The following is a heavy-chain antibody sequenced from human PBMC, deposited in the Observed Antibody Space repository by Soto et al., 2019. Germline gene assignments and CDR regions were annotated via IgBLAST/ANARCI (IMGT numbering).Heavy chain of an antibody. D-gene: IGHD2-21*01. CDR3: AKVLGQGTIPDY. Sequence: ASVKVSCKASGYTFTNYGISWVRQAPGQGLEWMGWISAYNGNTNYAQKLQGRVTMTTDTSTSTAYVELRSLRSDDTAVYYCAKVLGQGTIPDYWGQGTLVTVSS. J-gene: IGHJ4*02. CDR1: GYTFTNYG. V-gene: IGHV1-18*01. CDR2: ISAYNGNT.